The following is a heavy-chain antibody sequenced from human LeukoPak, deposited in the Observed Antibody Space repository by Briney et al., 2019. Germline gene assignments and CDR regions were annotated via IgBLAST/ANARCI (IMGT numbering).Heavy chain of an antibody. D-gene: IGHD3-10*01. J-gene: IGHJ4*02. CDR2: VSNDGSNK. CDR1: GFTFSSYG. CDR3: VRDTSHYSGGYYLQLDY. V-gene: IGHV3-30*03. Sequence: VHPGGSLRLSCAASGFTFSSYGIHWVRQAPGKGLEWVAVVSNDGSNKYYADSVKGRFTISRDNSKNMLYLQMNSLRAEDTAVYYCVRDTSHYSGGYYLQLDYWGQGTRVTVSS.